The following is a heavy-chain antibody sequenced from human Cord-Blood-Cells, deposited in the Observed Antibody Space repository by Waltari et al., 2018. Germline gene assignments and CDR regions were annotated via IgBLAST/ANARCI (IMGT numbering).Heavy chain of an antibody. J-gene: IGHJ4*02. CDR1: GYTFTGNY. V-gene: IGHV1-2*02. CDR2: INPNSGGT. D-gene: IGHD6-19*01. CDR3: ARRGPYSSGWYGY. Sequence: QVQLVQSGAEVKTPGASVKVSWKASGYTFTGNYLHWVRQAPGQGLEWMGCINPNSGGTNYAQKFQGRVTMTRDTSISTAYMELSRLRSDDTAVYYCARRGPYSSGWYGYWGQGTLVTVSS.